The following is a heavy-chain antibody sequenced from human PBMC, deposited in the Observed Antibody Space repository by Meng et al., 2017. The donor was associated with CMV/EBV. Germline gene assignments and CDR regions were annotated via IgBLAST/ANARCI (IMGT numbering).Heavy chain of an antibody. J-gene: IGHJ5*02. CDR2: IYTSGST. CDR1: GGSISSYY. D-gene: IGHD2-2*01. CDR3: ARDLMNCSSTSCANWFDP. Sequence: VPLRESVPGLVKPSETLSLTCTVSGGSISSYYWSWIRQPAGKGLEWIGRIYTSGSTNYNPSLKSRVTMSVDTSKNQFSLKLSSVTAADTAVYYCARDLMNCSSTSCANWFDPWGQGTLVTVSS. V-gene: IGHV4-4*07.